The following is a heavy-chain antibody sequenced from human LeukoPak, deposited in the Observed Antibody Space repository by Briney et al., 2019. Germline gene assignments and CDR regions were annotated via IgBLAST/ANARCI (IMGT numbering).Heavy chain of an antibody. CDR3: ARDRSESSFYGPFLDY. V-gene: IGHV1-69*04. CDR1: GGTFSSYA. J-gene: IGHJ4*02. CDR2: IIPIFGIA. D-gene: IGHD1-26*01. Sequence: ASVKVSCNAAGGTFSSYAISWGRQAPGQGLEWMGRIIPIFGIANYAQKFQGRVTITADKSTSTAYMELSSLRSEDTAVYYCARDRSESSFYGPFLDYWGQGTLVTVSS.